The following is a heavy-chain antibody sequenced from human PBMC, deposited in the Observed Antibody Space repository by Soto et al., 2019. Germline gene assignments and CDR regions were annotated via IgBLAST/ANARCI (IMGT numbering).Heavy chain of an antibody. CDR1: GFTFSGYW. CDR2: INSDGSST. V-gene: IGHV3-74*01. D-gene: IGHD3-10*01. J-gene: IGHJ3*02. Sequence: GGSLRLSCAASGFTFSGYWVHWVRQAPGKGLVWVSRINSDGSSTSYADSVKGRFTISRDNAKNTLYLQMNSLRAEDTAVYYCARIPGVLLWFGEFDIWGQGTMVTVSS. CDR3: ARIPGVLLWFGEFDI.